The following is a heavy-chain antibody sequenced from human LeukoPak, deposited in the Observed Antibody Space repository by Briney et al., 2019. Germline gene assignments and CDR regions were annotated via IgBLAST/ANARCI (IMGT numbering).Heavy chain of an antibody. CDR1: GFTFSSYG. V-gene: IGHV3-30*18. J-gene: IGHJ4*02. D-gene: IGHD6-19*01. CDR2: ISYDGSNK. CDR3: AKDRDSSGWYVFDY. Sequence: GGSLRLSCAASGFTFSSYGMHWVRQAPGKGLEWGAVISYDGSNKYYADSVKGRFTISRDNSKNTLYLQMNRLRAEDTAVYYCAKDRDSSGWYVFDYWGQGTLVTVSS.